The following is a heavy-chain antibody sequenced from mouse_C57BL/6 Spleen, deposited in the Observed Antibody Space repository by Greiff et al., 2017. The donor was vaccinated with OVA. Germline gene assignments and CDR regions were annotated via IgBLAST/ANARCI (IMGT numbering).Heavy chain of an antibody. Sequence: QVQLKQSGAELARPGASVKLSCKASGYTFTSYGISWVKQRTGQGLEWIGEIYPRSGNTYYNEKFKGKATLTADKSSSTAYMELRSLTSEDSAVYFCARTPITTVVATDAMDYWGQGTSVTVSS. J-gene: IGHJ4*01. V-gene: IGHV1-81*01. CDR1: GYTFTSYG. CDR3: ARTPITTVVATDAMDY. CDR2: IYPRSGNT. D-gene: IGHD1-1*01.